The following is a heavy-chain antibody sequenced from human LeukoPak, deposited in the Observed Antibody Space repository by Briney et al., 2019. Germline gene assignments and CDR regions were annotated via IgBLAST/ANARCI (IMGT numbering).Heavy chain of an antibody. CDR2: IYSGGTT. J-gene: IGHJ3*01. CDR1: GFTVSSNF. V-gene: IGHV3-53*01. D-gene: IGHD2-21*01. CDR3: ATDKIPDEHRGAFDV. Sequence: GGSLRLSCAASGFTVSSNFMSWVRQVPGKGLEWVSAIYSGGTTHYAESVKGRFTISRDNSKNTLYLQMNSLRVEDTAVYYCATDKIPDEHRGAFDVWGQGTMVTVSS.